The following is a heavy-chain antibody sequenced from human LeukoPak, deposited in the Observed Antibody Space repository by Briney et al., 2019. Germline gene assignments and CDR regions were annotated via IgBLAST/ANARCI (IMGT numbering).Heavy chain of an antibody. CDR3: ASDSGYDEIDY. Sequence: SETLSLTCTVSGGSMNPYYWSWIRQPPGKGLEWIGEINHSGSTNYNPSLKSRVTISVDTSKNQFSLKLSSVTAADTAVYYCASDSGYDEIDYWGQGTLVTVSS. D-gene: IGHD5-12*01. J-gene: IGHJ4*02. V-gene: IGHV4-34*01. CDR2: INHSGST. CDR1: GGSMNPYY.